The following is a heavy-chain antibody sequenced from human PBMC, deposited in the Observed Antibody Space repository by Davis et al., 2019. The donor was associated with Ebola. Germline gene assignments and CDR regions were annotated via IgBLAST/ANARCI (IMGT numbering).Heavy chain of an antibody. CDR1: GFTFSRYW. CDR3: ARYDSSGYYPQYYFDY. D-gene: IGHD3-22*01. Sequence: GESLKISCAASGFTFSRYWMSWVRQAPGKGLEWVANIKQDGSEKYYVDSVKGRFTISRDNAKNPLYLQMNSLRAEDTAVYYCARYDSSGYYPQYYFDYWGQGTLVTVSS. J-gene: IGHJ4*02. V-gene: IGHV3-7*01. CDR2: IKQDGSEK.